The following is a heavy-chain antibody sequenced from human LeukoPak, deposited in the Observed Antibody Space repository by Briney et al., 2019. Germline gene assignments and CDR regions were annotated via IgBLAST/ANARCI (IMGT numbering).Heavy chain of an antibody. V-gene: IGHV4-30-2*01. D-gene: IGHD6-13*01. Sequence: SQTLSLTCAVSGGSISSGGYSWSWIRQPPGKGLEWIGYIYHSGSTYYNPSLKSRVTISVDRSKNQFSLKLSSVTAAETAVYYCARGRAVAGTDFDYWGQGTLVTVSS. CDR1: GGSISSGGYS. CDR2: IYHSGST. CDR3: ARGRAVAGTDFDY. J-gene: IGHJ4*02.